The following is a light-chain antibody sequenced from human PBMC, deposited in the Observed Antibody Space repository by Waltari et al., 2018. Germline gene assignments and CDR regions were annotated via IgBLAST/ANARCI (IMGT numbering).Light chain of an antibody. CDR1: QTVTSIS. CDR2: GTS. CDR3: QQYDGEVVT. J-gene: IGKJ4*01. Sequence: CKPTQTVTSISVSWYQQKLGQAPVLLSYGTSSRATGIPDRFSGSGSGTDFTLTISRLEPEDFAVYYCQQYDGEVVTFGGGTKVEI. V-gene: IGKV3-20*01.